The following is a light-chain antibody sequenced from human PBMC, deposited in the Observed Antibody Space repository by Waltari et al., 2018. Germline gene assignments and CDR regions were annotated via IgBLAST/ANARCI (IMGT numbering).Light chain of an antibody. V-gene: IGLV7-43*01. J-gene: IGLJ3*02. CDR3: LLYDGSDQV. CDR2: STT. CDR1: AGAVTSGNY. Sequence: QTVVTQEPSLPVSPGGAVTLPCASSAGAVTSGNYPNWIQQKPGQVPRSLIHSTTNRHSWTPARFSGSLLGGKAALTLSGVQPEDEAEYYCLLYDGSDQVFGGGTKLTVL.